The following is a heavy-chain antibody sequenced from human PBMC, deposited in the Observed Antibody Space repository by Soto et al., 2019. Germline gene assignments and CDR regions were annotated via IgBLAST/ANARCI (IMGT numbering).Heavy chain of an antibody. Sequence: VASVKVSCKASGYTFTSYAMHWVRQAPGQRLEWMGWINAGNGNTKYSQKFQGRVTITRDTSASTAYMELSSLRSEDTAVYYCARDCSGSYYSSLYFDYWGQGTLVTVSS. J-gene: IGHJ4*02. CDR3: ARDCSGSYYSSLYFDY. V-gene: IGHV1-3*01. CDR1: GYTFTSYA. D-gene: IGHD3-10*02. CDR2: INAGNGNT.